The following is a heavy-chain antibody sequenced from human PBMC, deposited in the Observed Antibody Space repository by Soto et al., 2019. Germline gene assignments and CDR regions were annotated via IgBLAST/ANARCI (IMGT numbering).Heavy chain of an antibody. CDR2: IIPIFGTP. CDR3: AKKAGRGSPLAHAFDT. D-gene: IGHD1-26*01. Sequence: SVKVSCKASGGSFSSYAISWVRQAPGQGLEWMGGIIPIFGTPNNAQKFQGRVTITADESTSTAYMELSSLRSDDTAVYYCAKKAGRGSPLAHAFDTWGQGTMVTVSS. J-gene: IGHJ3*02. V-gene: IGHV1-69*13. CDR1: GGSFSSYA.